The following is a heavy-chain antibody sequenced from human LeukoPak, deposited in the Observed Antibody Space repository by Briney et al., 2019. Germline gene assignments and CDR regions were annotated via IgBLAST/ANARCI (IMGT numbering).Heavy chain of an antibody. CDR2: IFYSGST. CDR3: ARDLRVVVTAIFDF. Sequence: SETLSLTCTVSGGSISTSNYYWGWIRQPPGKGLEWIGNIFYSGSTYYNPSLKSRVTISVDTSKKQFSLKLNSVTAADTAVYYCARDLRVVVTAIFDFWGQGTLVTVSS. V-gene: IGHV4-39*07. J-gene: IGHJ4*02. D-gene: IGHD2-21*02. CDR1: GGSISTSNYY.